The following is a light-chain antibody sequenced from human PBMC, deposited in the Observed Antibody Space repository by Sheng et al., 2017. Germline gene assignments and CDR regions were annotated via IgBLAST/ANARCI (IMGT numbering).Light chain of an antibody. CDR3: HHYSTFPRT. J-gene: IGKJ1*01. CDR1: QSIGLY. V-gene: IGKV1-39*01. CDR2: LAS. Sequence: DIQMTQSPSSLSASVGDRVTITCRASQSIGLYLNWFQQKPGRAPNHLIFLASNLQVGVPSRFNGSGSGTDFTLTIGSLQPEDFATYYCHHYSTFPRTFGQGTKVEIK.